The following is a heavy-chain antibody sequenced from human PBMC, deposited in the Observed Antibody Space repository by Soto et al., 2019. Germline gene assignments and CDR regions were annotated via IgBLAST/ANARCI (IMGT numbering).Heavy chain of an antibody. J-gene: IGHJ4*02. CDR1: GYTFTSYG. CDR2: IRAYNGNT. D-gene: IGHD3-9*01. CDR3: ARDPGFRSDY. Sequence: QVQLVQSGAEVKKPGASVKVSCKASGYTFTSYGISWVRQAPGQGLEWMGWIRAYNGNTNYAQKHQGRITMTTGTPPSTAYMELRSLRSDDTAVYYLARDPGFRSDYWGQGTLVTVSS. V-gene: IGHV1-18*01.